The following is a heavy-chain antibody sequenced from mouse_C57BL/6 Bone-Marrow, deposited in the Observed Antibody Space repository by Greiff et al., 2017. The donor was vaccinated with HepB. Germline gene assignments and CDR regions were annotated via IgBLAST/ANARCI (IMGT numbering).Heavy chain of an antibody. D-gene: IGHD1-1*01. V-gene: IGHV14-4*01. CDR2: IDPENGDT. CDR3: VATGYFDV. Sequence: VQLQQSGAELVRPGASVKLSCTASGFNIKDDYMYWVKQRPEQGLEWIGWIDPENGDTEYASKFQGKATITADTSSNTAYLQLSSLTSEDTAVYYAVATGYFDVWGPGTPATVSS. J-gene: IGHJ1*01. CDR1: GFNIKDDY.